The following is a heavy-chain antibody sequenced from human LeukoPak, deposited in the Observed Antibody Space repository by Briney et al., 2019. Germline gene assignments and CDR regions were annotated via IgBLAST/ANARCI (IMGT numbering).Heavy chain of an antibody. CDR2: ISYDGSNK. Sequence: GGSLRLSCAASGFTFSSYGMHWVRQAPGKGLEWVAVISYDGSNKYYADSVKGRFTISRDNSKNTLYLQMNSLRAEDTAVYYCAKVAVEYYYGSGSFDFWGQGTLVTVSS. J-gene: IGHJ4*02. V-gene: IGHV3-30*18. CDR1: GFTFSSYG. CDR3: AKVAVEYYYGSGSFDF. D-gene: IGHD3-10*01.